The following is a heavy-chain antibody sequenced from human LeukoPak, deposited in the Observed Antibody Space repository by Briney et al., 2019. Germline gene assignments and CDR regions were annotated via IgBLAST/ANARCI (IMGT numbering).Heavy chain of an antibody. V-gene: IGHV1-46*01. CDR2: INPSGGST. Sequence: ASVNVSCKASGYTFTSYYMHWVRQAPGQGLEWMGIINPSGGSTNYAQKFQGRVTMTRDTSTSTVYMELSSLRSEDTAVYYCARGLENYYDSSGYSCFAPWGQGTLVTVSS. CDR1: GYTFTSYY. CDR3: ARGLENYYDSSGYSCFAP. J-gene: IGHJ5*02. D-gene: IGHD3-22*01.